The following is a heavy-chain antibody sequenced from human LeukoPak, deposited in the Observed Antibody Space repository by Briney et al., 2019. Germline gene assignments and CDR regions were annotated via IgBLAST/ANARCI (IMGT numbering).Heavy chain of an antibody. CDR1: GFTFSSYG. CDR3: ARDLWDSGSYFRYGMDV. V-gene: IGHV3-30*03. Sequence: GGSLRLSCAASGFTFSSYGMHWVRQAPGKGLEWVAVISHDGSDKYYADSVKGRFTIPRDNSKNTLYLQMNSLRAEDTAVYYCARDLWDSGSYFRYGMDVWGQGTTVTVSS. CDR2: ISHDGSDK. J-gene: IGHJ6*02. D-gene: IGHD1-26*01.